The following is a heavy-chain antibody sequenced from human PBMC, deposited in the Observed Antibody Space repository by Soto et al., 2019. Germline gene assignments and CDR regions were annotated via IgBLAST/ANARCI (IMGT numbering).Heavy chain of an antibody. V-gene: IGHV4-4*07. J-gene: IGHJ4*02. D-gene: IGHD2-15*01. CDR1: GGSFTGDY. CDR2: VFGNGAGTP. Sequence: PSETLSLTCSVSGGSFTGDYWSWIRQPAGKGLQWIGRVFGNGAGTPIYNSLLKSRARMSADPSKRQFSLTLTSVTAADTAVYYCARDLPPYGGRRSPPTGAFEDWSQGIMATVSS. CDR3: ARDLPPYGGRRSPPTGAFED.